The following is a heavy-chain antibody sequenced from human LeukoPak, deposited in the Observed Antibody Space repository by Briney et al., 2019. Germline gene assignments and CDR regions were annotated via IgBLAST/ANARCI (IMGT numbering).Heavy chain of an antibody. V-gene: IGHV4-39*01. J-gene: IGHJ2*01. CDR2: IYYSGST. CDR1: GGSISSSSYY. D-gene: IGHD5-18*01. Sequence: TSETLSLTCTVSGGSISSSSYYWGWIRQPPGKGLEWIGSIYYSGSTYYNPSLKSRVTISVDTSKNQFSLKLSSVPAADTAVYYCARPLTSGTALWYFDLWGHGTLVTVSS. CDR3: ARPLTSGTALWYFDL.